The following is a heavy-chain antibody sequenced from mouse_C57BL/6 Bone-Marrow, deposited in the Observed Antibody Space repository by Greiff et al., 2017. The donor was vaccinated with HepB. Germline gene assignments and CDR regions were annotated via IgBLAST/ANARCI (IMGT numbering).Heavy chain of an antibody. D-gene: IGHD1-1*01. J-gene: IGHJ3*01. CDR3: VYGSSYKFAY. CDR1: GYAFSSSW. Sequence: QVQLKQSGPELVKPGASVKISCKASGYAFSSSWMNWVKQRPGKGLEWIGRIYPGDGDTNYNGKFKGKATLTANKSSSTAYMQLSSLASEDSAVYFCVYGSSYKFAYWGQGTLVTVSA. V-gene: IGHV1-82*01. CDR2: IYPGDGDT.